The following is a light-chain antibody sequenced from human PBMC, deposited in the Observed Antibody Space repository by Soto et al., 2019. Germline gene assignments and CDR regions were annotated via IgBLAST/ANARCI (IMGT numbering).Light chain of an antibody. J-gene: IGKJ1*01. V-gene: IGKV3-11*01. CDR3: RQRDTVGT. Sequence: EIVLTHSPATLSLSPGERATLSCRASQSVNTYLAWYQQKPGQAPRLLIYDASNRATGIPARFSGRGSGTEFAVNISKLEPEDFAVYYCRQRDTVGTVGQGPKVHIK. CDR2: DAS. CDR1: QSVNTY.